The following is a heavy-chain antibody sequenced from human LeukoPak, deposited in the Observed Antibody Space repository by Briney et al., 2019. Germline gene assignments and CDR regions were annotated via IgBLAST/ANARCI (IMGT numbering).Heavy chain of an antibody. V-gene: IGHV3-23*01. J-gene: IGHJ5*02. Sequence: PGGSLRLSCAASGFTFSSYAMSWVRQAPGKGLEWVSGISGSGGSTYYADSVKGRFTISRDNSKNTLYLQMNSLRAEDTAVYYCARNSYYYDSSGYLNWFDPWGQGTLVTVSS. CDR3: ARNSYYYDSSGYLNWFDP. CDR1: GFTFSSYA. D-gene: IGHD3-22*01. CDR2: ISGSGGST.